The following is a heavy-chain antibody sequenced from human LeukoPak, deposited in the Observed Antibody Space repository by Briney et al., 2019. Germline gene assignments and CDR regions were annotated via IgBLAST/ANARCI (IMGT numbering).Heavy chain of an antibody. J-gene: IGHJ4*02. Sequence: SEILSLTCAVYGGSFSGYYWSWIRQPPGKGLEWIGEINHSGSTNYNPSLKSRVTISVDTSKNQFSLKLSSVTAADTAVYYCARGGNIVVVVAATTYDYWGQGTLVTVSS. V-gene: IGHV4-34*01. D-gene: IGHD2-15*01. CDR2: INHSGST. CDR1: GGSFSGYY. CDR3: ARGGNIVVVVAATTYDY.